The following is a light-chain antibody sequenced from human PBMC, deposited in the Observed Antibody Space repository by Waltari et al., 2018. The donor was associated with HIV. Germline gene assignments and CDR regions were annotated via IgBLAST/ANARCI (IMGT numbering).Light chain of an antibody. J-gene: IGLJ2*01. Sequence: QSALTQPPSASGSPGQSVTISCTGPSSDIGAYTSVSWFQPPPGKAPKLSIFDGSKRPSGVPDRFSGSKSGNTASLTVSGLQAEDEADYYCASHAGSKDVFGGGTKLTVL. V-gene: IGLV2-8*01. CDR3: ASHAGSKDV. CDR2: DGS. CDR1: SSDIGAYTS.